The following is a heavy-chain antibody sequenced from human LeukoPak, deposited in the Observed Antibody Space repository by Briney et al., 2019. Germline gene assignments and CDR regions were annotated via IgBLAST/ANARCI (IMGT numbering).Heavy chain of an antibody. Sequence: QPGGSLRLPCAASGFSFSTDWMTWVRQAPGKGLEWVANIKGDESEKYYVDSVMGRFTISRDNAKNSLYLQMNSLRAEDTAVYYCATSGYSYALNYWGQGTLVTVSS. V-gene: IGHV3-7*01. J-gene: IGHJ1*01. CDR1: GFSFSTDW. CDR2: IKGDESEK. D-gene: IGHD2-2*03. CDR3: ATSGYSYALNY.